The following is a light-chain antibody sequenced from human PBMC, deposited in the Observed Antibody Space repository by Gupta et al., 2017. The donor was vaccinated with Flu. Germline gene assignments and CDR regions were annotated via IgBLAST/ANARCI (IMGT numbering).Light chain of an antibody. CDR1: NIGSKS. CDR3: QVWDSSSDHWV. V-gene: IGLV3-21*02. Sequence: SSVLTQPPSGSVAPGQTARITCGGNNIGSKSVHWYQQKPGQAPVLLVYDDSGRRSGIPERFSGSNSGTTATLTIIRVEAGDEADYYCQVWDSSSDHWVFGGGTKLTVL. J-gene: IGLJ3*02. CDR2: DDS.